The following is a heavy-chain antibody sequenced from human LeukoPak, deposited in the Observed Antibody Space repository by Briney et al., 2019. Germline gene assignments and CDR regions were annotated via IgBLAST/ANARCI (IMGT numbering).Heavy chain of an antibody. CDR2: IYDRGST. Sequence: SETLSLTCTVSGGSISSSSYYWGWIRQPPGKGLEWIGSIYDRGSTYYNPSLKSRVTISVDTSKNQFSLKLSSVTAADTAVYYCARLGYYGSERGRAFDIWGQGTMVTVSS. D-gene: IGHD3-10*01. CDR3: ARLGYYGSERGRAFDI. J-gene: IGHJ3*02. V-gene: IGHV4-39*01. CDR1: GGSISSSSYY.